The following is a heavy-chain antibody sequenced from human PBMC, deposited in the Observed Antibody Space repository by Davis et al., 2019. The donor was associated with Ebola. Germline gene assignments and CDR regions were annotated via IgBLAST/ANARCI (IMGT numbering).Heavy chain of an antibody. CDR3: AREEDQGIFGSYFDY. J-gene: IGHJ4*02. D-gene: IGHD2/OR15-2a*01. Sequence: GESLKISCAASGFTFSSYAMHWVRQAPGKGLEWVAVISYDGSNKYYADSVKGRFTISRDNSKNTLYLQMNSLRAEDTAVYYCAREEDQGIFGSYFDYWGQGTLVTVPS. CDR2: ISYDGSNK. V-gene: IGHV3-30-3*01. CDR1: GFTFSSYA.